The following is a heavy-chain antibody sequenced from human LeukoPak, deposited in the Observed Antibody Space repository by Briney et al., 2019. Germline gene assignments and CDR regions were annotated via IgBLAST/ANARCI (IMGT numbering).Heavy chain of an antibody. V-gene: IGHV3-53*01. Sequence: GGSLRLSCAVSGFTVSSNYMSWVRQAPGKGLEWVAVIYSGGSTYYADSVKGRFTISRDNSKNTLYLQMNSLRADDTAVYYCAMKAVPRPRLYDAFDFWSQGTVVTVSS. J-gene: IGHJ3*01. CDR2: IYSGGST. D-gene: IGHD2-2*02. CDR1: GFTVSSNY. CDR3: AMKAVPRPRLYDAFDF.